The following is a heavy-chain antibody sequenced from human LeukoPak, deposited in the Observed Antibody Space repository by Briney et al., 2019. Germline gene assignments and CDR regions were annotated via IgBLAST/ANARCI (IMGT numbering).Heavy chain of an antibody. V-gene: IGHV1-18*01. Sequence: ASVTVSCKASGYTFTSYGISWVRQAPGQGLEWMGWISAYNGNTNYAQKLQGRVTMTTDTSTSTAYMELRSLRSDDTAVYYCARRSGGFWRDYYYYMDVWGKGTTVTVSS. CDR1: GYTFTSYG. CDR2: ISAYNGNT. J-gene: IGHJ6*03. CDR3: ARRSGGFWRDYYYYMDV. D-gene: IGHD3-3*01.